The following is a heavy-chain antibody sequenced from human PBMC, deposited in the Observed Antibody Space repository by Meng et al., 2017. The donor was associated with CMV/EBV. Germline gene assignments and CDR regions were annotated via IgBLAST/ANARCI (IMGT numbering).Heavy chain of an antibody. CDR3: ARGVKVLAGRGRRGFAYYFDY. CDR2: IYYSGST. CDR1: GGSISSSSYY. V-gene: IGHV4-39*07. D-gene: IGHD2-15*01. J-gene: IGHJ4*02. Sequence: SETLSLTCTVSGGSISSSSYYWGWIRQPPGKGLEWIGSIYYSGSTYYNPSLKSRVTISVDTSKNQFSLKLSSVTAADTAVYYCARGVKVLAGRGRRGFAYYFDYWGQGTLVTVSS.